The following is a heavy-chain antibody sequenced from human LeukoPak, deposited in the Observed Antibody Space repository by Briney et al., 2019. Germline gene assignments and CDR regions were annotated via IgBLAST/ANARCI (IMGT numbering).Heavy chain of an antibody. CDR3: AKGGYYYDSTGYHYAGGDY. CDR2: IWYDGSNK. CDR1: GFTFSSYG. Sequence: GGSLRLSCAASGFTFSSYGMHWVRQAPGKGLEWVAVIWYDGSNKYYADSVKGRFTISRDNSKNTLYLQMNSLRAEDTAVYYCAKGGYYYDSTGYHYAGGDYRGQGTLVTVSS. D-gene: IGHD3-22*01. J-gene: IGHJ4*02. V-gene: IGHV3-33*06.